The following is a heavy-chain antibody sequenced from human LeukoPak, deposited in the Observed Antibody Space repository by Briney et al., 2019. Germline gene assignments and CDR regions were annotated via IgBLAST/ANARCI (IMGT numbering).Heavy chain of an antibody. CDR3: VRDNVHVSDCPDSGGPVDY. V-gene: IGHV1-69*13. J-gene: IGHJ4*02. CDR1: GDTFSHYG. CDR2: VIPMFGTA. Sequence: SVKVSCKASGDTFSHYGFSWVRQAPGQGLEWMGGVIPMFGTAHYTQKFQGRLTITADESTSTAYMELSSLRTEDTAVYYCVRDNVHVSDCPDSGGPVDYWGQGTLVTVSS. D-gene: IGHD3-22*01.